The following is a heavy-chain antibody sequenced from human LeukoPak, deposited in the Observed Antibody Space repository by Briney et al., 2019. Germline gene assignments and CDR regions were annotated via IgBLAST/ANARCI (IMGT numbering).Heavy chain of an antibody. Sequence: SENLSRNGSVAGGSISSYYWSWIRQPAGQGLEGIGRIYTSGSTDYNPSLKSRATMSVDTSKTQFSLKLSSVTAADAAVYYCARARGPPGTYYFDYWGQGTLVTVSS. V-gene: IGHV4-4*07. CDR2: IYTSGST. J-gene: IGHJ4*02. D-gene: IGHD3-10*01. CDR1: GGSISSYY. CDR3: ARARGPPGTYYFDY.